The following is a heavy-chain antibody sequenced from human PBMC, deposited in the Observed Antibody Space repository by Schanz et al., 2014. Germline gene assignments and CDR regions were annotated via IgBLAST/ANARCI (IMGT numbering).Heavy chain of an antibody. J-gene: IGHJ4*02. CDR1: GFSFDSYN. D-gene: IGHD1-1*01. CDR3: ARDGVAATTDFEY. V-gene: IGHV3-21*06. CDR2: LSFDSRHI. Sequence: EVQLVESGGGLVKPGGSLRLSCTASGFSFDSYNMNWVRQSPGKGLEWVAFLSFDSRHIYYADSVKGRFTISRDNAKSPFLPQMTSRRADDTAVYYCARDGVAATTDFEYWGQGALVTVSS.